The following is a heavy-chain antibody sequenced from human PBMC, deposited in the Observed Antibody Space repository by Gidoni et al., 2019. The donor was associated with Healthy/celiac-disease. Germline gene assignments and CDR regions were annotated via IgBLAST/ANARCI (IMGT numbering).Heavy chain of an antibody. CDR3: ATNYYGSGSYYIPTHYYYYYGMDV. CDR1: GGSISSSNC. CDR2: IYHSGST. D-gene: IGHD3-10*01. Sequence: QVQLQESRPGLVKPSGTLSLTCAVSGGSISSSNCWSWVRQPPGQGLEWIGEIYHSGSTNYNPSLKSRVTISVDKSKNQFSLKLSSVTAADTAVYYCATNYYGSGSYYIPTHYYYYYGMDVWGQGTTVTVSS. J-gene: IGHJ6*02. V-gene: IGHV4-4*02.